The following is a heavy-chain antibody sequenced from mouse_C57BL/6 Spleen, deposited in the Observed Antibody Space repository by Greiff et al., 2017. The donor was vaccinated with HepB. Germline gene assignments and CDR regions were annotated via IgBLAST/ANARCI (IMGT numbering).Heavy chain of an antibody. V-gene: IGHV14-4*01. CDR3: TKGDYDIAY. CDR2: IDPENGDT. Sequence: EVQLQQSGAELVRPGASVKLSCTASGFNIKDDYMHWVKQRPEQGLEWIGWIDPENGDTEYASKFQGKATITADTSSNTAYLQLSSLTSEDTAVYYCTKGDYDIAYWGQGTLVTVSA. D-gene: IGHD2-4*01. CDR1: GFNIKDDY. J-gene: IGHJ3*01.